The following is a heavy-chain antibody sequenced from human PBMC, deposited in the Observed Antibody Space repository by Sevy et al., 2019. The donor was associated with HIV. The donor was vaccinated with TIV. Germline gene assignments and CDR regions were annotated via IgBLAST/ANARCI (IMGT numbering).Heavy chain of an antibody. Sequence: SETLSLTCTVSGASMRSGTYYWSWIRQHPGKGLEWIGYIYYTGSTYYNPSLKSRVIISLDASKNQFSLKLSSVTAADTAVYYCARGRLIVARERWFDPWGLGTLVTVSS. CDR2: IYYTGST. V-gene: IGHV4-31*03. D-gene: IGHD5-12*01. CDR1: GASMRSGTYY. CDR3: ARGRLIVARERWFDP. J-gene: IGHJ5*02.